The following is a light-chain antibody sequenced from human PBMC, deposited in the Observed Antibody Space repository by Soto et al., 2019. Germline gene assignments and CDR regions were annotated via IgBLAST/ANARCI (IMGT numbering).Light chain of an antibody. CDR3: QQSYSSPRECT. CDR2: DAS. Sequence: DIQMTQSPSTLSASIGDRVTITCRASESIRTWLAWYQHKPGKAPKFLIYDASSLESGVPSRFSGSGSGTDFTLTISSLQPEDFATYYCQQSYSSPRECTFGQGTKLEIK. CDR1: ESIRTW. V-gene: IGKV1-39*01. J-gene: IGKJ2*02.